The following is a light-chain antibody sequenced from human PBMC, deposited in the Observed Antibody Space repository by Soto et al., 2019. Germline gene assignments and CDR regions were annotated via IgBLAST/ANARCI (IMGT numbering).Light chain of an antibody. CDR2: DDN. CDR3: GSWDSSLSAYV. V-gene: IGLV1-51*01. J-gene: IGLJ1*01. CDR1: SSNIGGNS. Sequence: QSVLTQPPSVSAAPGQKVTISCSGSSSNIGGNSVSWYQQLPGTAPKLLIYDDNKRPSGIPDRFSGSKSGTSATLGITGFQTGDEPDYYCGSWDSSLSAYVFGTGAKVTGL.